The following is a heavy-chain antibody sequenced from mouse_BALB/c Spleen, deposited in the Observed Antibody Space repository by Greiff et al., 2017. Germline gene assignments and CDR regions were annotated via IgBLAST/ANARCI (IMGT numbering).Heavy chain of an antibody. J-gene: IGHJ3*01. D-gene: IGHD1-1*01. Sequence: QVQLQQSGAELMKPGASVKISCKATGYTFSSYWIEWVKQRPGHGLEWIGEILPGSGSTNYNEKFKGKATFTADTSSNTAYMQLSSLTSEDSAVYYCARDHTRRCWFAYWGQGTLVTVSA. CDR1: GYTFSSYW. CDR2: ILPGSGST. CDR3: ARDHTRRCWFAY. V-gene: IGHV1-9*01.